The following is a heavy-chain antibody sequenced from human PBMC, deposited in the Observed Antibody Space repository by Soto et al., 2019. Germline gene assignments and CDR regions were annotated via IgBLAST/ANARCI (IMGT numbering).Heavy chain of an antibody. CDR2: IRAYNGNT. J-gene: IGHJ4*02. V-gene: IGHV1-18*01. D-gene: IGHD7-27*01. CDR3: ARVNWGSPVYFDY. Sequence: GSPVKVSCKASGYAFTSYRISCLRLAPGQGLEWMGWIRAYNGNTNYAQKLQGRVTMTTDTSTSTAYMELRSLRSDDTAVYYCARVNWGSPVYFDYWGQGTLVTVSS. CDR1: GYAFTSYR.